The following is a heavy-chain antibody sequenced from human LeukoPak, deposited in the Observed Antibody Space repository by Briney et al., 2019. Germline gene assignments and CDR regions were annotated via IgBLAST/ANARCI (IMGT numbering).Heavy chain of an antibody. D-gene: IGHD5-12*01. V-gene: IGHV1-24*01. J-gene: IGHJ4*02. CDR3: VRMRIYRDYVDFDY. Sequence: ASVKVSCKVSGYTPTELSMHWVRHAPGKGLEWMGGFDIEDGETIYAQKFQSRVTMTEDTSTDTAYMELSSLRSEDTAVYYCVRMRIYRDYVDFDYWGQGTLVTVSS. CDR2: FDIEDGET. CDR1: GYTPTELS.